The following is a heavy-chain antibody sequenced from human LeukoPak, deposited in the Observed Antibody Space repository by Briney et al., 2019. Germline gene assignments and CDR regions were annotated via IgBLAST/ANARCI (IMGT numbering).Heavy chain of an antibody. Sequence: PSETLSLTCTVSGGSISSSTYYWGWIRQPPGKGLEWIGNSGTTYYNPSLKSRVTISVDTSKSQFSLRLSSVTAADTALYYCARVYSSAWTDAFDVWGHGTMVTVSS. CDR2: SGTT. CDR1: GGSISSSTYY. CDR3: ARVYSSAWTDAFDV. J-gene: IGHJ3*01. D-gene: IGHD6-19*01. V-gene: IGHV4-39*07.